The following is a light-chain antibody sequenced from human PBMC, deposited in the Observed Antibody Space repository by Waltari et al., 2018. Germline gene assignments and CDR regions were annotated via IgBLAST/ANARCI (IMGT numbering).Light chain of an antibody. V-gene: IGKV3-11*01. CDR3: QQRSKWPLT. CDR1: QSVTNY. Sequence: DIVLTQSPATLSLSPGERATLSCRASQSVTNYFALYQLKPGQAPRLLIYDASNRATGIPARFSGSGSGTDFTLTISNLEPEDSAFYYCQQRSKWPLTFGGGTKVEIK. CDR2: DAS. J-gene: IGKJ4*01.